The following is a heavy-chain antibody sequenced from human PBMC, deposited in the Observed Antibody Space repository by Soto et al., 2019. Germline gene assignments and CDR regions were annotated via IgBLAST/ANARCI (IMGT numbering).Heavy chain of an antibody. Sequence: GGSLRLSCAASGFTFSSYSMNWVRQAPGKGLEWVSSISSSSSYLYYADSGKGRFTISRDNAKNSLYLQMNSLRAEDTAVYYCARDGDITMIVVVPPNYFDYWGQGTLVTVSS. V-gene: IGHV3-21*01. D-gene: IGHD3-22*01. CDR2: ISSSSSYL. J-gene: IGHJ4*02. CDR3: ARDGDITMIVVVPPNYFDY. CDR1: GFTFSSYS.